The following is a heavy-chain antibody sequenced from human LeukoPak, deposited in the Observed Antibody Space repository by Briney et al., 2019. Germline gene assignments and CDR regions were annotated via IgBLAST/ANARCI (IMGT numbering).Heavy chain of an antibody. CDR2: VYSSGNT. V-gene: IGHV4-59*08. J-gene: IGHJ5*01. D-gene: IGHD4-17*01. CDR3: ARRTPVTPNSFDS. CDR1: GGSISSYY. Sequence: SETLSLTCTVSGGSISSYYWSWLRHPPGKGLEWIGYVYSSGNTNYNPSLKSRVTISLDTSMNQFSLKMSSLTAADTAVYYCARRTPVTPNSFDSWGQGTLVTVSS.